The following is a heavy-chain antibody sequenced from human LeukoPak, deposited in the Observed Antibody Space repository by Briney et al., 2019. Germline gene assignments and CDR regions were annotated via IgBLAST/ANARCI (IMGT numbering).Heavy chain of an antibody. V-gene: IGHV3-30*18. CDR3: AKDPRSGSYPNYFDY. Sequence: PGRSLRLSCAASGFTFSSYGMHWVRQAPGKGLEWVAVISYDGSNKYYADSVKGRFTISRDNSKNTLYLQMNSLRAEDTAVYYCAKDPRSGSYPNYFDYWGQGTLVTVSS. D-gene: IGHD1-26*01. CDR2: ISYDGSNK. J-gene: IGHJ4*02. CDR1: GFTFSSYG.